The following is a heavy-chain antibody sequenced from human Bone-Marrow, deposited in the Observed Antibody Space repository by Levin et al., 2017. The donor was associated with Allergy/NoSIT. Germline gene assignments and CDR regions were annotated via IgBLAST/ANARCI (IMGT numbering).Heavy chain of an antibody. CDR3: ARDSAFDWVNNNYYYYYYMDV. CDR2: ISSGSTYI. D-gene: IGHD3-9*01. CDR1: GFTFTHYS. Sequence: GGSLRLSCAASGFTFTHYSVNWVRQAPGKGLEWVSSISSGSTYIYYADSVKGRFTISRDNAKNSLYLQMNSLRAEDTAVYYWARDSAFDWVNNNYYYYYYMDVWGKGTTVTVSS. J-gene: IGHJ6*03. V-gene: IGHV3-21*01.